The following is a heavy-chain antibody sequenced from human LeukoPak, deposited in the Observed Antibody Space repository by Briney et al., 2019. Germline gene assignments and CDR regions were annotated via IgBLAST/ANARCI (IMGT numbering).Heavy chain of an antibody. J-gene: IGHJ4*02. CDR1: GFTFTSSA. D-gene: IGHD1-7*01. V-gene: IGHV1-58*02. Sequence: SVKVSCKASGFTFTSSAMQWVRQARGQRLEWIGWIVVGSGNTNYAQKFQERVAITRDMSTSTAYMELSSLRSEDTAVYYCAAGPRYNWNYVGGDYWGQGTLVTVSS. CDR3: AAGPRYNWNYVGGDY. CDR2: IVVGSGNT.